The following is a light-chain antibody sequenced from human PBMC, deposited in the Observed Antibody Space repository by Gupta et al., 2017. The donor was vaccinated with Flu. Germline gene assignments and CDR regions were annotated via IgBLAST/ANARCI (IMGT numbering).Light chain of an antibody. Sequence: GQAVTISGTGTSSDGGGYNYGSWYQQHPGKAPKLIIDEVKKRPAGGPDGFSGSKSGNTASLTVAGRLAEDEDDYYCCAYGGSKVFGGGTKLTVL. J-gene: IGLJ2*01. CDR3: CAYGGSKV. V-gene: IGLV2-8*01. CDR1: SSDGGGYNY. CDR2: EVK.